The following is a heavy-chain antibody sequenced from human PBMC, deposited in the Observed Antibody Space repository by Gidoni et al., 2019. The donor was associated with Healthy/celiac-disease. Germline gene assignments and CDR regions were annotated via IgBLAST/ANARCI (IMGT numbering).Heavy chain of an antibody. Sequence: QVQLVESGGGVVQPGRSLRLSCAASGFTFSSYAMHWVRQAPGKGLEWVAVISYDGSNKYYADSVKGRFTISRDNSKNTLYLQMNSLRAEDTAVYYCARDGGLGLIVVVPAAPGGAFDIWGQGTMVTVSS. D-gene: IGHD2-2*01. J-gene: IGHJ3*02. CDR2: ISYDGSNK. CDR1: GFTFSSYA. CDR3: ARDGGLGLIVVVPAAPGGAFDI. V-gene: IGHV3-30-3*01.